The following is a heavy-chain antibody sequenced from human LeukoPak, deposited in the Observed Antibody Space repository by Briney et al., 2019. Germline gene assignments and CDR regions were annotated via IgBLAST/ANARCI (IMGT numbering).Heavy chain of an antibody. J-gene: IGHJ4*02. D-gene: IGHD3-3*01. CDR2: MRPDTGFI. CDR1: GYTFSSHN. V-gene: IGHV1-8*01. CDR3: ARGGRRSGDSLRTFGS. Sequence: GASVKVSCKASGYTFSSHNISWVRQVSGHGLEWMGWMRPDTGFIGYAQKFRGRITMTRDTSTNTSYMELSSLRSDDTAVYYCARGGRRSGDSLRTFGSWGQGTLVIVSS.